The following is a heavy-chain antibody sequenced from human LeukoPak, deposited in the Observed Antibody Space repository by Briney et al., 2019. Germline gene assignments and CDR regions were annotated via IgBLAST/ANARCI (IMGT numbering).Heavy chain of an antibody. J-gene: IGHJ4*02. Sequence: PGGSLRLSCAASGFTFSSYSMNWVRQAPGKGLEWVSYISSSSSTIYYADSVKGRFTIFRDNAKNSLYLQMNSLRAEDTAVYYCARSLWLHDSIPDYWGQGTLVTVSS. CDR1: GFTFSSYS. CDR3: ARSLWLHDSIPDY. V-gene: IGHV3-48*04. CDR2: ISSSSSTI. D-gene: IGHD5-24*01.